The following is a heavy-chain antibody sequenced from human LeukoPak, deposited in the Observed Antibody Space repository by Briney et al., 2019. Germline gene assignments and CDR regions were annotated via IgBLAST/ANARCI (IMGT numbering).Heavy chain of an antibody. CDR2: INPNSGGT. V-gene: IGHV1-2*02. D-gene: IGHD5-12*01. Sequence: ASVKVSCKASGYISTGYYMHWVRQAPGQGLEWMGWINPNSGGTNYAQNFQGRVTMTRDTSISTAYMELSRLRSDDTAVYYCARDLSWLLDYWGQGTLVTVSS. J-gene: IGHJ4*02. CDR3: ARDLSWLLDY. CDR1: GYISTGYY.